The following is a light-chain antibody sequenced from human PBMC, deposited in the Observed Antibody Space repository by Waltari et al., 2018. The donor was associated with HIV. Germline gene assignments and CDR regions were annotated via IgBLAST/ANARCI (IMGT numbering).Light chain of an antibody. CDR2: GAS. V-gene: IGKV3-20*01. CDR3: QQYGNSPWT. Sequence: ETVMMQSPGTLSLSPGERATLSCRASQSVSSSYLAWYQQKPGQTPRLLIYGASSRATSIPDRFSGSGSGTDFTLTISRLEPEDFAVYYCQQYGNSPWTFGQGTKVEIK. CDR1: QSVSSSY. J-gene: IGKJ1*01.